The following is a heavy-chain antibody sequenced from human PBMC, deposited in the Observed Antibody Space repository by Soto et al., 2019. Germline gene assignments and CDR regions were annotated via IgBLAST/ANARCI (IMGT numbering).Heavy chain of an antibody. D-gene: IGHD2-21*01. V-gene: IGHV1-69*04. CDR2: IIPILGIA. Sequence: GASVKVSWKASGGTFSSYTVGWVRQAPGQGLEWMGRIIPILGIANYAQKFQGRVTITADKSTSTAYMELSSLRSEDTAVYYCAREGGDFDYWGQGTLVTVAS. CDR1: GGTFSSYT. J-gene: IGHJ4*02. CDR3: AREGGDFDY.